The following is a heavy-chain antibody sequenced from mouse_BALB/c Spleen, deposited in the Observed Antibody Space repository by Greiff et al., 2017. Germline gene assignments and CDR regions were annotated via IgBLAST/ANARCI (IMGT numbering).Heavy chain of an antibody. J-gene: IGHJ4*01. CDR2: ISYDGSN. CDR1: GYSITSGYY. V-gene: IGHV3-6*02. CDR3: ARERGNYVPMDY. D-gene: IGHD2-1*01. Sequence: EVQLVESGPGLVKPSQSLSLTCSVTGYSITSGYYWNWIRQFPGNKLEWMGYISYDGSNNYNPSLKNRISITRDTSKNQFFLKLNSVTTEDTATYYCARERGNYVPMDYWGQGTSVTVSS.